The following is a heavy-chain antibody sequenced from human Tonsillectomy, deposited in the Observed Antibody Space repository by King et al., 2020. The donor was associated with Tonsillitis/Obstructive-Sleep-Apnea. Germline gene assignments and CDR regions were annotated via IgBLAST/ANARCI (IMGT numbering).Heavy chain of an antibody. V-gene: IGHV1-69*10. D-gene: IGHD6-6*01. CDR1: GGTFSSYA. CDR3: ARGGAARPLPSYYYGMDV. J-gene: IGHJ6*02. Sequence: VQLVQSGAEVKKPGSSVKVSCKASGGTFSSYAISWVRQAPGQGLEWMGGIIPILDIADYAQKFQGRVTITADKSTTTAYMELSSLRSEDTAVYYCARGGAARPLPSYYYGMDVWGQGTTVTVSS. CDR2: IIPILDIA.